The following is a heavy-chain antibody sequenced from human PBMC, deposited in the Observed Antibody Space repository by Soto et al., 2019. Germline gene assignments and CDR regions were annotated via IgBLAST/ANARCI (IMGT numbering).Heavy chain of an antibody. D-gene: IGHD3-3*01. CDR2: ISGGGEST. CDR3: AKGRNYDIWNPMDH. V-gene: IGHV3-23*01. J-gene: IGHJ4*02. Sequence: EVQLLESGGGLVQPGGSLRLSCVASGFTFNTLFAKTWVRQAPGKGLEWVSGISGGGESTYYADSVKGRFTISRDESKGTLYLEMNSLRAADTAVYYCAKGRNYDIWNPMDHWGKVTHVTVSS. CDR1: GFTFNTLFA.